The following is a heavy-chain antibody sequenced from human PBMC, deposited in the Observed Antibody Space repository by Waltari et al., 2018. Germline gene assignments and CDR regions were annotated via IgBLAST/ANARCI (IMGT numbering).Heavy chain of an antibody. CDR2: IYYSGST. J-gene: IGHJ6*02. Sequence: QVQLQESGPGLVQPSETLSLTCTVSGGSLSSYYWRWIRQPPGKGLEWIGYIYYSGSTNYNPSLKSRVTISVDTSKNQFSLKLSSVTAADTAVYYCARARMGGMDVWGQGTTVTVSS. D-gene: IGHD2-8*01. CDR3: ARARMGGMDV. V-gene: IGHV4-59*01. CDR1: GGSLSSYY.